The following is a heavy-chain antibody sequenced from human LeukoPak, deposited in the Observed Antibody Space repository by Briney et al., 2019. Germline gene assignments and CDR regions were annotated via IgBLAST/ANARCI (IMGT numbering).Heavy chain of an antibody. V-gene: IGHV1-46*01. CDR3: ARVIRAIFGVGTDDYYYYYYMDV. Sequence: ASVKVSCKASGYTFTSYYMHWVRQAPGEGLEWMGIINPTGGSTSYAQKFQGRVTMTRDTSTSTVYMELSSLRSEDTAVYYCARVIRAIFGVGTDDYYYYYYMDVWGKGTTVTVSS. CDR2: INPTGGST. CDR1: GYTFTSYY. D-gene: IGHD3-3*01. J-gene: IGHJ6*03.